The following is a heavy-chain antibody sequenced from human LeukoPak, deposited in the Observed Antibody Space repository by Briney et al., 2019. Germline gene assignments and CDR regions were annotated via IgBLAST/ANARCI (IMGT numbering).Heavy chain of an antibody. V-gene: IGHV3-7*03. D-gene: IGHD5-18*01. CDR2: IKEDGSEE. Sequence: GGSLRLSCAVSGFTFSTYWMSWVRQAPGKGLEWVANIKEDGSEEYYVDSVKGRFTISRDNAKNSLFLQMNSLRAEDTAVYYCLRYNYGYYFDYWGQGTLVTVSS. J-gene: IGHJ4*02. CDR1: GFTFSTYW. CDR3: LRYNYGYYFDY.